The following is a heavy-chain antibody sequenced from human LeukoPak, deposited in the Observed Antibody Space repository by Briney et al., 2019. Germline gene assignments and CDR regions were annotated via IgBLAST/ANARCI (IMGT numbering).Heavy chain of an antibody. D-gene: IGHD3-22*01. Sequence: ASVKVSCKASGYTFTSYAMHWVRQAPGQRLEWMGWINAGNGDTKYSQKFQGRVTITRDTSASTAYMELSSLRSEDTAVYYCARDGDSSGYYYGDFDYWGQGTLVTVSS. CDR3: ARDGDSSGYYYGDFDY. CDR2: INAGNGDT. V-gene: IGHV1-3*01. J-gene: IGHJ4*02. CDR1: GYTFTSYA.